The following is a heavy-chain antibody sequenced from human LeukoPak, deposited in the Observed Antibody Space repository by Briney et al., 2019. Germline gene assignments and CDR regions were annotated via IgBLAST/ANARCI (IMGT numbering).Heavy chain of an antibody. D-gene: IGHD6-19*01. J-gene: IGHJ4*02. CDR1: GGTFSSYA. CDR3: ATLDPAAGTIDY. CDR2: IIPIFGTA. V-gene: IGHV1-69*13. Sequence: SVKVSCKASGGTFSSYAISWVRQAPGQGLEWMGGIIPIFGTANYAQKFQGRVTITADESTSTAYMELSSLRSDDTAVYYCATLDPAAGTIDYWGQGTLVTVSS.